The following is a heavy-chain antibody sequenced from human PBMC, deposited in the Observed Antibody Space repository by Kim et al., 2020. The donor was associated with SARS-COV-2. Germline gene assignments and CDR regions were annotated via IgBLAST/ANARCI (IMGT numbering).Heavy chain of an antibody. Sequence: ASVKVSCKASGYIFASYGISWVRQAPGQGLEWMAWISGYNGDTDYAQQFQGRVTVYTDTSTSTAYMQLRSLRSDDTAVYYCAREQYCNKSLCAGSEVFGGMDVWGQGTTVTVFS. J-gene: IGHJ6*02. CDR1: GYIFASYG. D-gene: IGHD2-8*01. V-gene: IGHV1-18*01. CDR3: AREQYCNKSLCAGSEVFGGMDV. CDR2: ISGYNGDT.